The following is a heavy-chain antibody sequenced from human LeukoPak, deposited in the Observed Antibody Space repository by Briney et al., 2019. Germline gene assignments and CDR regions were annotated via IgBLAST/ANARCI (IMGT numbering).Heavy chain of an antibody. J-gene: IGHJ3*02. V-gene: IGHV4-59*01. Sequence: PSETLSLTCTVSGGSISIYYWSWIRQPPGKGLEWIGYIYYSGSTNYNPSLKSRVTISVDTSKNQFSLKLSSVTAADTAVYYCARDSYYYDSSGFQLDIWGQGTMVTVSS. CDR1: GGSISIYY. D-gene: IGHD3-22*01. CDR3: ARDSYYYDSSGFQLDI. CDR2: IYYSGST.